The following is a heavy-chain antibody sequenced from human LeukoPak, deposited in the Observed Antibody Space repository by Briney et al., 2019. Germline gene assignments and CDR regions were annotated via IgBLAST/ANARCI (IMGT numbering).Heavy chain of an antibody. CDR1: GGSISPYY. Sequence: KPSETLSLTCTVSGGSISPYYWSWIRQPPGKGLEWLGYIYYSGNTEYEPSLKSRVAMSVDTSKNQFSLRLSSVTAADTAVYYCARSTGSTMFIDYWGQGTLVTVSS. CDR2: IYYSGNT. D-gene: IGHD3-10*02. V-gene: IGHV4-59*01. J-gene: IGHJ4*02. CDR3: ARSTGSTMFIDY.